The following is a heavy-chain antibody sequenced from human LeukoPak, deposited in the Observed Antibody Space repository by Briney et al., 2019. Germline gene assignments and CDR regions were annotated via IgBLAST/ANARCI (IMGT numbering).Heavy chain of an antibody. CDR3: AGSESGWYGNYYYGMDV. V-gene: IGHV4-59*01. CDR2: IYYSGST. Sequence: TSETLSLTCTVSGGSISSYYWSWIRQPPGKGLEWIGYIYYSGSTNYNPSLKSRVTISVDTSKNQFSLKLSSVTAADTAVYYCAGSESGWYGNYYYGMDVWGQGTTVTVSS. CDR1: GGSISSYY. D-gene: IGHD6-19*01. J-gene: IGHJ6*02.